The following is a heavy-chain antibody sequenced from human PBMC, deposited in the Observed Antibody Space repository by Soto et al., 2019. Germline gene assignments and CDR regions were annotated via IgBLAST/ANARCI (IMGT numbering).Heavy chain of an antibody. D-gene: IGHD2-15*01. V-gene: IGHV2-5*02. Sequence: QITLKESGPTLVKPTQTLTLTCSFSGFSLSTSGVGVGWIRQPPGKALEWLALIYWDDEKRYSPSLRSRLTTTKDTSKNQVVLRMTSMDPVDTATYYCAHRGSGCSGGIRYGWAYFDYWGQGVLVTVSS. CDR3: AHRGSGCSGGIRYGWAYFDY. J-gene: IGHJ4*02. CDR1: GFSLSTSGVG. CDR2: IYWDDEK.